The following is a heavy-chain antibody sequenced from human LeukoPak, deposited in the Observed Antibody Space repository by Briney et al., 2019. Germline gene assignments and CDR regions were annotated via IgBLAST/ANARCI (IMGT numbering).Heavy chain of an antibody. V-gene: IGHV1-2*02. J-gene: IGHJ4*02. D-gene: IGHD3-10*01. Sequence: VASVKVSRKASGYTFTDYNIHWVRQAPGQGLEWMGWISPNSGGTNYAQKFQGRVTMTRDTPITTAYMELSRLRSDDTAMYYCTVWFGELTHWGQGTLVTVSS. CDR3: TVWFGELTH. CDR1: GYTFTDYN. CDR2: ISPNSGGT.